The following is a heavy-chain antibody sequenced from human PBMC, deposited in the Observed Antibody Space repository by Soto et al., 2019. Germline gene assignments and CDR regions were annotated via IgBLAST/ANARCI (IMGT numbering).Heavy chain of an antibody. CDR2: SSSHGSTI. D-gene: IGHD2-8*01. Sequence: GVSLRLSCVASGFTFSDYYMSWIRQAPGKRLEWVSYSSSHGSTIYYADSVKARFTISRDNAKNSLYLQMNSLRAEDTAVYYCARGYCSSAACSAIYSGQGTLVTVSS. CDR3: ARGYCSSAACSAIY. V-gene: IGHV3-11*01. CDR1: GFTFSDYY. J-gene: IGHJ1*01.